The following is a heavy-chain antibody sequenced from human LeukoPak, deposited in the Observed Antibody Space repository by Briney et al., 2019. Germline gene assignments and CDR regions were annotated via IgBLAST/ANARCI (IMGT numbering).Heavy chain of an antibody. CDR3: ASHSGWYFYFDC. V-gene: IGHV3-7*01. J-gene: IGHJ4*02. CDR2: IKQDGSEK. Sequence: GGSLRLSCAASGSTFSNYWMSWVRQAPGKGLEWVANIKQDGSEKYYVDSVKGRFTISRDNATNSLYLHMNSLRDEDTAVYYCASHSGWYFYFDCWGQGTLVTVSS. CDR1: GSTFSNYW. D-gene: IGHD6-19*01.